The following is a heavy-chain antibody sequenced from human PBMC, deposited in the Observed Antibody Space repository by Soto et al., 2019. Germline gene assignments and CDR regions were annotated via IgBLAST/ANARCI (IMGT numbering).Heavy chain of an antibody. V-gene: IGHV1-18*01. CDR1: GYTFTSYG. Sequence: ASVKVSCKASGYTFTSYGISWVRQAPGQGLEWMGWISAYNGNTNYAQKLQGRVTMTTDTSTSTAYMELRSLRSDDTAVYYCARGPYYYDSRDYYDYWGQGTLVTVSS. CDR2: ISAYNGNT. D-gene: IGHD3-22*01. CDR3: ARGPYYYDSRDYYDY. J-gene: IGHJ4*02.